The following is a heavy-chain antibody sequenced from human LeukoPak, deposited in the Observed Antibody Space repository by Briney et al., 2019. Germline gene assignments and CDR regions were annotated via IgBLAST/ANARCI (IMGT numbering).Heavy chain of an antibody. CDR3: ARVKAYCSGGICYSGNFDY. CDR1: GGSISSYY. CDR2: IYYSGST. V-gene: IGHV4-59*12. Sequence: SETLSLTCTVSGGSISSYYWSWIRQPPGKGLEWIGYIYYSGSTNYNPSLKSRVTISVDKSKNQFSLKLSSVTAADAAVYYCARVKAYCSGGICYSGNFDYSGHRNLVSASS. D-gene: IGHD2-15*01. J-gene: IGHJ4*01.